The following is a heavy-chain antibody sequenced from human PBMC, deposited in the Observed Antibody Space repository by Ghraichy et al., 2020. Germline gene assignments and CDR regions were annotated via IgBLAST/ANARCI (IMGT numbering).Heavy chain of an antibody. Sequence: SETLSLTCVVYGASFSDYYWTWIRQPPGRVLEWIGEIIPSGTTNSNPSLKSRVTIPMDTSKNHFSLKLTSVTAADPAVYYCAGDKYNWDHPTNPTQYGMDVWGQGTTVTVSS. V-gene: IGHV4-34*12. CDR3: AGDKYNWDHPTNPTQYGMDV. CDR2: IIPSGTT. D-gene: IGHD1-20*01. J-gene: IGHJ6*02. CDR1: GASFSDYY.